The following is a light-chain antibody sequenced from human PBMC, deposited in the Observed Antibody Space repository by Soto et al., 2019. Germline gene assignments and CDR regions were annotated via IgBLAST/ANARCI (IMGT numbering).Light chain of an antibody. Sequence: EIVMTQSPATLAVSPWERVTLSCRASQRLASNLAWYQQKPGQAPRLLIYDASTRATGIPARFSGSGSGTQFTLTISSLQPEDFATYYCLQHNSYPWTFGQGTKVDIK. CDR3: LQHNSYPWT. V-gene: IGKV3-15*01. CDR1: QRLASN. CDR2: DAS. J-gene: IGKJ1*01.